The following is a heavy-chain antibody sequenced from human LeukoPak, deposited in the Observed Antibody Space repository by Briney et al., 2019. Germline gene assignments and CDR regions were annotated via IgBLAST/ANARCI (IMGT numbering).Heavy chain of an antibody. CDR1: GASISSYY. CDR2: IYYNGSP. J-gene: IGHJ3*02. Sequence: SETLSLTCTVSGASISSYYWSWIRQPPGKGLEWIGYIYYNGSPNYNPSLKSRVTMSLDTSENQFPLKLTSVTAADTAVYYCARCRGYSSSWARTFDIWGQGTMVTVSS. V-gene: IGHV4-59*01. D-gene: IGHD6-13*01. CDR3: ARCRGYSSSWARTFDI.